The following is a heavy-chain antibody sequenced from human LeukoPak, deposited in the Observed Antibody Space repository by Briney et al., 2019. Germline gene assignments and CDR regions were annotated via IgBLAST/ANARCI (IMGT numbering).Heavy chain of an antibody. CDR1: GFTFSSTW. CDR2: IYSGGSA. CDR3: ARAVHYYDSLGAAFDL. V-gene: IGHV3-66*01. D-gene: IGHD3-22*01. Sequence: GGSLRLSCAASGFTFSSTWMSWVRQAPGKGLEWVSVIYSGGSAYYADSVKGRFTISRDNSKNTLYLQMNSLRAEDTAVYYCARAVHYYDSLGAAFDLWGQGTMVTVSS. J-gene: IGHJ3*01.